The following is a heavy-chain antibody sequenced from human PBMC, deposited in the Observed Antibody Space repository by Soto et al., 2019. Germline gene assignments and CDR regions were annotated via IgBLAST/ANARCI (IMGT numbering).Heavy chain of an antibody. CDR3: ARELLTYYYDSSGSPGSAFVT. D-gene: IGHD3-22*01. Sequence: SETLSLTCTVSGGSISTYYWSWIRQPPGKGLEWIGYIYYSGSTNYNPSLKSRVTISVDTSRNQFSLKLSSVTAADTAVYYCARELLTYYYDSSGSPGSAFVTWGHGTMVT. CDR2: IYYSGST. CDR1: GGSISTYY. V-gene: IGHV4-59*01. J-gene: IGHJ3*02.